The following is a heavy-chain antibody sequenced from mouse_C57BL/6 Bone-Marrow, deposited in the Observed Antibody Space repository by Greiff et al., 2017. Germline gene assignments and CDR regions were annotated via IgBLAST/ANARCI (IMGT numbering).Heavy chain of an antibody. CDR2: FHPYNDDT. V-gene: IGHV1-47*01. D-gene: IGHD2-5*01. J-gene: IGHJ1*03. CDR1: GYTFTTYP. Sequence: VQLQQSGAELVKPGASVKMSCKASGYTFTTYPIEWMKQNHGKSLEWIGNFHPYNDDTKYNEQFKGKATLTVEKSSSTVYLELSRLTSDDSAVYYCASKRPSYYSNYVDGYFDVWGTGTTVTVSS. CDR3: ASKRPSYYSNYVDGYFDV.